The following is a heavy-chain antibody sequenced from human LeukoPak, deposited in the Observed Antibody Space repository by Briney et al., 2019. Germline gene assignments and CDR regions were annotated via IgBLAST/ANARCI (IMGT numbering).Heavy chain of an antibody. CDR3: ASKWELLYNWFDP. CDR2: IYYSGST. D-gene: IGHD1-26*01. CDR1: GGSISSYY. Sequence: SETLSLTCTVSGGSISSYYWSWIRQPPGKGLEWIGYIYYSGSTNYNPSLKSRVTISVDTSKNQFSLKLSSVTAADTAVYYCASKWELLYNWFDPWGQGTLVTVSS. J-gene: IGHJ5*02. V-gene: IGHV4-59*12.